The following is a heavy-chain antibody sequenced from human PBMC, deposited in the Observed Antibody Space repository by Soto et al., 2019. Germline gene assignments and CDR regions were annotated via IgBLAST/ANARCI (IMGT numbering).Heavy chain of an antibody. V-gene: IGHV3-23*01. CDR1: GFTFTSYA. Sequence: GSLRLSCEASGFTFTSYAMSWVGQAPGKGLEWVSATSGSGDTTYYADSVKGRFTISRDNSEKRLYLQMNSLRAEDTAVYYCAKMVHGGYVSYFDSWGQGTLVTVSS. CDR2: TSGSGDTT. D-gene: IGHD5-12*01. J-gene: IGHJ4*02. CDR3: AKMVHGGYVSYFDS.